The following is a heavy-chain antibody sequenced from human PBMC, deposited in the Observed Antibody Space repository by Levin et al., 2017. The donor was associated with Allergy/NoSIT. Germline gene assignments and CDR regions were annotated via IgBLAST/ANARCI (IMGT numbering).Heavy chain of an antibody. Sequence: GESLKISCAASGFTFSAYNMNWVRQAPERGLEWLAYITTDSTVYYADSVKGRFTISRDNAKNSLYLQMNSLRVDDTAVYYCTRDPPGSHFDYWGQGTLVTVSS. CDR1: GFTFSAYN. J-gene: IGHJ4*02. D-gene: IGHD1-26*01. V-gene: IGHV3-69-1*01. CDR2: ITTDSTV. CDR3: TRDPPGSHFDY.